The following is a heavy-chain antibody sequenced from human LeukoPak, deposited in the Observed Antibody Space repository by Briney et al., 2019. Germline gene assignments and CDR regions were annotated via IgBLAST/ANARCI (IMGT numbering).Heavy chain of an antibody. J-gene: IGHJ3*02. CDR2: INAGNGNT. V-gene: IGHV1-3*01. CDR1: GYTFTSYA. Sequence: ASVKVSCKASGYTFTSYAMHWVRPAPGQRLEWMGWINAGNGNTKYSQKFQGRVTITRDTSASTAYMELSSLRSEDTAVYYCARDKPWDCSGGSCYPDAFDIWGQGTMVTVSS. CDR3: ARDKPWDCSGGSCYPDAFDI. D-gene: IGHD2-15*01.